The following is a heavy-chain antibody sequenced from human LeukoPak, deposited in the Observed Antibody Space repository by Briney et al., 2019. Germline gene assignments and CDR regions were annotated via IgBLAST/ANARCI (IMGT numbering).Heavy chain of an antibody. J-gene: IGHJ6*03. CDR3: ARGATPHYFYHMDV. D-gene: IGHD2-15*01. Sequence: GESLKISCKGSGYSFTSYCIGWVRQVPGKGLEWMGIIYPGDSDTRYSPSFQGQVTISADKSISTTYLQWNSLKASDTAMYYCARGATPHYFYHMDVWGKGTTVTVSS. CDR2: IYPGDSDT. V-gene: IGHV5-51*01. CDR1: GYSFTSYC.